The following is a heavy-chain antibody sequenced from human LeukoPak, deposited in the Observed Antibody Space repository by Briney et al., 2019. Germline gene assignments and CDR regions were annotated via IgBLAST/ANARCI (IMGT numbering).Heavy chain of an antibody. J-gene: IGHJ3*02. D-gene: IGHD3-22*01. Sequence: SGTLSLTCTVSGGSISSGGYYWSWIRQPPGKGLEWIGYIYHSGSTYYNPSLKSRVTISVDRSKNQFSLKLSSVTAADTAVYYCARDRSVAYYYDSSGYYSKTKGGGAFDIWGQGTMVTVSS. CDR1: GGSISSGGYY. CDR3: ARDRSVAYYYDSSGYYSKTKGGGAFDI. CDR2: IYHSGST. V-gene: IGHV4-30-2*01.